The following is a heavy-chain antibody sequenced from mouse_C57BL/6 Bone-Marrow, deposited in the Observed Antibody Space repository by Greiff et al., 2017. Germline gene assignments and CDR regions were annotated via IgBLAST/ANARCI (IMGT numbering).Heavy chain of an antibody. Sequence: VQLQESGAELARPGASVTLSCKASGYTFTSYGISWVKQRTGQGLEWIGEIYPRSGNTYYNEKFKGKATLTADKSSSTAYMELRSLTSEDSAVYFCALYDEEYWGQGNALTGSA. CDR2: IYPRSGNT. V-gene: IGHV1-81*01. CDR3: ALYDEEY. D-gene: IGHD2-12*01. J-gene: IGHJ2*01. CDR1: GYTFTSYG.